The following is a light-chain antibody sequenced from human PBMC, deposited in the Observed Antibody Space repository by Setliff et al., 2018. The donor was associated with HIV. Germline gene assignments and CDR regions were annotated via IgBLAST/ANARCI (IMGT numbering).Light chain of an antibody. CDR3: CSYAGTDTFVV. V-gene: IGLV2-23*02. CDR2: EVT. CDR1: NRDVGGHNV. J-gene: IGLJ1*01. Sequence: QSVLTQPVSVSGSPGQSITIFCTGTNRDVGGHNVVSWYQQHPGKAPKLIIYEVTRRPSGLSSRFSGSKSGNTASLAISGLQADDEGDYYCCSYAGTDTFVVFGTGTKVTV.